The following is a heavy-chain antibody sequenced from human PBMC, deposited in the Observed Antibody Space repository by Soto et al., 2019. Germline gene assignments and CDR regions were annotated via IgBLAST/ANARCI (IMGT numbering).Heavy chain of an antibody. CDR2: INPNSGGT. CDR3: ARGRRVRFLEWFKDAFDI. CDR1: GYTFTGYY. D-gene: IGHD3-3*01. J-gene: IGHJ3*02. V-gene: IGHV1-2*04. Sequence: GASVKVSCKASGYTFTGYYMHWVRQAPGQGLEWMGWINPNSGGTNYAQKFQGWVTMTRDTSISTAYMELSRLRSDDTAVYYCARGRRVRFLEWFKDAFDIWGQGTMVTVSS.